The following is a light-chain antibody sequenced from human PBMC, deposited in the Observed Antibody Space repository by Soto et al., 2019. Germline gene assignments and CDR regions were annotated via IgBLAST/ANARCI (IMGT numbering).Light chain of an antibody. Sequence: QSALIQPASVSGSPGQSITISCTGTSREVGGSNYVSWYQHHPHRAPKLLIYEVSYRPSGVSSRFSGSKSGNTASLTISGLQAEDEADYYCSSYTSSNTLEVFGVGTKLTVL. CDR3: SSYTSSNTLEV. CDR1: SREVGGSNY. CDR2: EVS. J-gene: IGLJ1*01. V-gene: IGLV2-14*01.